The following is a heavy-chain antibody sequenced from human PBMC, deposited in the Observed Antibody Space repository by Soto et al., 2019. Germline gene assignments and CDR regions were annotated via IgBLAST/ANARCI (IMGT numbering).Heavy chain of an antibody. D-gene: IGHD1-7*01. CDR1: GDSMKTYY. V-gene: IGHV4-59*01. J-gene: IGHJ5*02. CDR3: ARGGTGWNYFFDP. CDR2: MYYNGAT. Sequence: SETLSLTCTVSGDSMKTYYWSWIRQSPGKGLEWIGYMYYNGATTYNASLKSRVTISGDTSKNQFSLKLSSVTAADTAVYFCARGGTGWNYFFDPWGPGIMVTVYS.